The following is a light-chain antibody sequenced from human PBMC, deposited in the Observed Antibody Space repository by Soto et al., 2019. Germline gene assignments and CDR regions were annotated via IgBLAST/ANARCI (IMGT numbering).Light chain of an antibody. V-gene: IGKV3-20*01. Sequence: EIVLTQSPGTLSLSPGERATLSCRASQSVSSNYIAWYQQNPGQAPRLLIYGASTRATGIPDRFCGSGSGTDFTLTISRLEPEDFAVYFCQQYGRSPPFAFGHGTKVEIK. CDR1: QSVSSNY. CDR3: QQYGRSPPFA. CDR2: GAS. J-gene: IGKJ2*01.